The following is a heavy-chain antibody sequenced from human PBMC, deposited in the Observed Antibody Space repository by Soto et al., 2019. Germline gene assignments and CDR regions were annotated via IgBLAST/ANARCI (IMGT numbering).Heavy chain of an antibody. CDR1: GFTFSSYA. D-gene: IGHD1-7*01. Sequence: VGSLRLSCAASGFTFSSYAMSWVRQAPGKGLEWVSAISGSGGSTYYADSVKGRFTISRDNSKNTLYLQMNSLRAEDTAVYYCAKDLITGTTSPYYFDYWGQGTLVTVSS. CDR2: ISGSGGST. V-gene: IGHV3-23*01. CDR3: AKDLITGTTSPYYFDY. J-gene: IGHJ4*02.